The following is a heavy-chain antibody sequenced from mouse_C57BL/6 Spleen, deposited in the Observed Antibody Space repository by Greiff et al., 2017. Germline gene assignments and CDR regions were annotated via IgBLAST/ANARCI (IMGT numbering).Heavy chain of an antibody. D-gene: IGHD6-1*01. CDR1: GFTFSDYY. J-gene: IGHJ2*01. Sequence: EVMLVESEGGLVQPGSSMKLSCTASGFTFSDYYMAWVRQVPEKGLEWVANINYDGSSTYYLDALKSRFIISRDNAKNILYLQMSRLTSEDTATYYCARAGSAHYFDYWGQGTTLTVSS. CDR2: INYDGSST. V-gene: IGHV5-16*01. CDR3: ARAGSAHYFDY.